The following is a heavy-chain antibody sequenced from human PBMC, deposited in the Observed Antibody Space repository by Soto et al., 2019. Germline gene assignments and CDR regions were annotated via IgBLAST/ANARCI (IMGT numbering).Heavy chain of an antibody. CDR2: ISYDGSNK. Sequence: GGSLRLSCAASGFTFSSYGMHWVRQAPGKGLEWVAVISYDGSNKYYADSVKGRFTISRDNSKNTLYLQMNSLRAEDTAVYYCASRMGAHQAGAFDIWGQGTMVTVSS. D-gene: IGHD1-26*01. CDR1: GFTFSSYG. V-gene: IGHV3-30*03. J-gene: IGHJ3*02. CDR3: ASRMGAHQAGAFDI.